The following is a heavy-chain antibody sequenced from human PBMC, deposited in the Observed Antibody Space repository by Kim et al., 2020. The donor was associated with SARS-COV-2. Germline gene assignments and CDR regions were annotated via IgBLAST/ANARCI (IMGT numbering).Heavy chain of an antibody. CDR2: INPNSGGT. J-gene: IGHJ4*02. CDR1: GYTFTGYY. D-gene: IGHD4-17*01. V-gene: IGHV1-2*02. CDR3: ATDYGGNPDSEN. Sequence: ASVKVSCKASGYTFTGYYMHWVRQAPGQGLEWMGWINPNSGGTNYAQKFQGRVTMTRDTSSSTAYMELSRLRSDDTAVYYCATDYGGNPDSENWGQGTLVTVSS.